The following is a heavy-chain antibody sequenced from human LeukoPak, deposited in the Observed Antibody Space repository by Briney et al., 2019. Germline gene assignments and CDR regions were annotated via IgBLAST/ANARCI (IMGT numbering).Heavy chain of an antibody. CDR2: IYYSGST. CDR3: ARRGFLNWFAP. CDR1: GGSISSSSYY. Sequence: SETLSLTCTVSGGSISSSSYYWGWIRQPPGKGLEWIGSIYYSGSTYYNPSLKSRVTISVDTSKNQFSLKLSSVTAADTAVYYCARRGFLNWFAPWGQGTLVTVSS. D-gene: IGHD3-3*01. V-gene: IGHV4-39*01. J-gene: IGHJ5*02.